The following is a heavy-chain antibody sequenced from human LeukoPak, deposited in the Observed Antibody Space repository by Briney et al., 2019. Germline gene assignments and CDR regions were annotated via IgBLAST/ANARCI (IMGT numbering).Heavy chain of an antibody. V-gene: IGHV4-59*01. D-gene: IGHD5-12*01. CDR2: IYYSGST. Sequence: SETLSLTCTVSGGSISTYYWSWIRQPPGKGLEWIGYIYYSGSTNYNPSLRSRVTISVDTSKNQFSLKVNFVTAEDTAVYYCARVSGGYDDYWGQGALVTVSS. CDR3: ARVSGGYDDY. CDR1: GGSISTYY. J-gene: IGHJ4*02.